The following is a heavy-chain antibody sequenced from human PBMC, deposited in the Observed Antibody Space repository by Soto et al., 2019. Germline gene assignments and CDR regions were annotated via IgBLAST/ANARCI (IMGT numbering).Heavy chain of an antibody. J-gene: IGHJ3*02. V-gene: IGHV4-31*03. CDR2: IYYSGST. Sequence: SEPLSLTCTVSGGSISSGGYYWSWIRQHPGKGLEWIGYIYYSGSTYYNPSLKSRVTISVDTSKNQFSLKLSSVTAADTAVYYCARDFKGLGDGSSTSCYGGAFERWGQGKMVTV. D-gene: IGHD2-2*01. CDR3: ARDFKGLGDGSSTSCYGGAFER. CDR1: GGSISSGGYY.